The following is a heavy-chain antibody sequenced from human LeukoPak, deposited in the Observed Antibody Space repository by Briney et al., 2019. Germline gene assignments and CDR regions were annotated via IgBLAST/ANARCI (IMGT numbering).Heavy chain of an antibody. CDR2: MYSDGTT. V-gene: IGHV3-66*01. Sequence: GGSLRLSCEVSGISVRNNFMTWVRQPPGKGLEWVSAMYSDGTTDYADSARDRFTIFRENSKNIVFLHMKTLRVDDTAIYYCARDKRRYFDWWGQGTLVTVSS. J-gene: IGHJ4*02. CDR1: GISVRNNF. CDR3: ARDKRRYFDW. D-gene: IGHD3-9*01.